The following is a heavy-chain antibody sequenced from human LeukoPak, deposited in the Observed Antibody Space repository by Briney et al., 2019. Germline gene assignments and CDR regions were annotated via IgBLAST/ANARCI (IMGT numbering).Heavy chain of an antibody. CDR3: VGFYSGMDV. J-gene: IGHJ6*01. CDR1: GFTFGNFW. CDR2: VINEGTDT. Sequence: GGCLSLSCAAYGFTFGNFWTRWVRQAPGGWLGWVSCVINEGTDTTYADSVKGRFTISRYKAKNTLCQQMNSQRVEGTAVYYCVGFYSGMDVWGQGTSVTVSS. V-gene: IGHV3-74*03.